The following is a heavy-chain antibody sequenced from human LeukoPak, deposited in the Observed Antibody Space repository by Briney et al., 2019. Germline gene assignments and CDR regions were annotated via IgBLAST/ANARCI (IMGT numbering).Heavy chain of an antibody. D-gene: IGHD3-22*01. Sequence: PGGTLTLSCAASGFTFSSYAMSWVRQAPGKGLEWVSGFSVNDRTTYYADSVKGRFTISRDNSKNTLYLQISSLRAEDTAVYYCARELTSSSGYYLYFDYWGQGTLVTVSS. CDR1: GFTFSSYA. CDR2: FSVNDRTT. J-gene: IGHJ4*02. V-gene: IGHV3-23*01. CDR3: ARELTSSSGYYLYFDY.